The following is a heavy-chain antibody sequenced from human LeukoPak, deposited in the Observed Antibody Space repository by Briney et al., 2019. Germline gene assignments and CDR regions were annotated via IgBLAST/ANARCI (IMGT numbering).Heavy chain of an antibody. V-gene: IGHV1-46*03. CDR2: ISPSGGST. J-gene: IGHJ4*02. CDR1: GYTFTIYY. Sequence: ASVKVSCKASGYTFTIYYIHWVRQAPGQGLEWMGIISPSGGSTSYAQKFQGRVTMTRDTSTSTVYMELSSLRSEDTAMYYCTRDSYSGYDRSLGYWGQGTLVTVSS. CDR3: TRDSYSGYDRSLGY. D-gene: IGHD5-12*01.